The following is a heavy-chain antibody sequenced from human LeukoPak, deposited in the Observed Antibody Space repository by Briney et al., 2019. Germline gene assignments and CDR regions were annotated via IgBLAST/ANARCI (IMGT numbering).Heavy chain of an antibody. J-gene: IGHJ4*02. V-gene: IGHV3-48*01. CDR2: ITSRDSTI. CDR3: ARGRGGYSSGPDY. CDR1: GFTFSSYS. Sequence: GGSLRLSCAASGFTFSSYSMNWVRQAPGKGLEWVSYITSRDSTIFYADSVKGRFAISRDNVKNSLYLRMNSLRAEDTAVYYCARGRGGYSSGPDYWGQGILVTVSS. D-gene: IGHD5-18*01.